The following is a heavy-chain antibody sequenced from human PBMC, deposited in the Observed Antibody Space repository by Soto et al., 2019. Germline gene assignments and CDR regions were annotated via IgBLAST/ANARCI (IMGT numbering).Heavy chain of an antibody. V-gene: IGHV3-13*05. D-gene: IGHD2-15*01. Sequence: PGGSLRLSCAASGFTLSAYDMHWVRQAEGKGLEWVSALGAADDPYYLVSVKGRFTISRENAKNSLYLQMNNLRAGDTAVYYCARAYSGRLPRRADYYYAMDVWGQGTTVTV. CDR1: GFTLSAYD. CDR2: LGAADDP. CDR3: ARAYSGRLPRRADYYYAMDV. J-gene: IGHJ6*02.